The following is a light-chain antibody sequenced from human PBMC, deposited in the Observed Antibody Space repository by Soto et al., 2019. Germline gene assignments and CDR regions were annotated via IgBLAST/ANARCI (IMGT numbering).Light chain of an antibody. CDR1: SSDVCGYNY. CDR3: SSFTNPMTRSA. Sequence: QSVLTQPASGSGSPGQSITISGTGTSSDVCGYNYVSWFQHHPGKAPKLIIYEVSYRPSGVSNRFSGSKSGETASLTISGLQAEDEDDYYCSSFTNPMTRSALGTATQVXV. V-gene: IGLV2-14*01. J-gene: IGLJ1*01. CDR2: EVS.